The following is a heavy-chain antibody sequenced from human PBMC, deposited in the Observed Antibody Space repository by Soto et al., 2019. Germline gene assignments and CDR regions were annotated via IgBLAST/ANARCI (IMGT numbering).Heavy chain of an antibody. CDR2: ISGSGGST. D-gene: IGHD7-27*01. CDR1: GFTFSSYA. V-gene: IGHV3-23*01. J-gene: IGHJ4*02. CDR3: AKRAWGYFYFDY. Sequence: SCKASGFTFSSYAMSWVRQAPGKGLEWVSVISGSGGSTYYADSVKGRFTISRDNSKNTLYLQMNSLRAEDTAVYYCAKRAWGYFYFDYWGQGTLVTVSS.